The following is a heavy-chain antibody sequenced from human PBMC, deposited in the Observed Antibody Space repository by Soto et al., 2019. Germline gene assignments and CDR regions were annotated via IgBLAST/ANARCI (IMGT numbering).Heavy chain of an antibody. CDR1: GYTFTSYG. Sequence: ASVKVSCKASGYTFTSYGISWVRQAPGQGLEWMGWISAYNGNTNYAQKLQGRVTMTTDTSTSTAYMELRSLRSDDTAVYYCARVKTLRDFDWLYYWGQGTLVTVSS. CDR3: ARVKTLRDFDWLYY. V-gene: IGHV1-18*01. D-gene: IGHD3-9*01. CDR2: ISAYNGNT. J-gene: IGHJ4*02.